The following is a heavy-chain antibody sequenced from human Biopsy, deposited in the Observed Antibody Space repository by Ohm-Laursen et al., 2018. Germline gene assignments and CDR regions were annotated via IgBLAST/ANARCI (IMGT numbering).Heavy chain of an antibody. CDR1: GYTFTSYE. CDR3: ARADPPLFYYGSGSSNWFDP. Sequence: ASVKVSCKTSGYTFTSYEINWVRQATGQGLEWMGWMNPDSGNTGYAQKFQDRVTMTWNTSTSTAYMELSSLRSGDTAVYYCARADPPLFYYGSGSSNWFDPWGQGTLVTVSS. J-gene: IGHJ5*02. V-gene: IGHV1-8*01. CDR2: MNPDSGNT. D-gene: IGHD3-10*01.